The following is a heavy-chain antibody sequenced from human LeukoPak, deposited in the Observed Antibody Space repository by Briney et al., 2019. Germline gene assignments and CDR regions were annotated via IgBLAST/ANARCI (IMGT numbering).Heavy chain of an antibody. J-gene: IGHJ3*02. CDR1: GYTFTAYS. Sequence: ASVKVSCKASGYTFTAYSMHWVRQAPGQGLEWMGWINPNSGGTNYAQKFQGRVTMTRDTSITTAYMELSRLRSDDTAVYYCARDLRYYGSGSFFNIWGQGTMVTVSS. V-gene: IGHV1-2*02. CDR2: INPNSGGT. CDR3: ARDLRYYGSGSFFNI. D-gene: IGHD3-10*01.